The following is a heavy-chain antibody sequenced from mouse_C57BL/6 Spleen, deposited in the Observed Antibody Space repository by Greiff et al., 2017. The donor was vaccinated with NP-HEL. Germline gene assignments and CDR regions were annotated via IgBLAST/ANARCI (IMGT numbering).Heavy chain of an antibody. D-gene: IGHD4-1*01. J-gene: IGHJ4*01. CDR2: IHPSDSDT. CDR3: AINWDVDYAMDY. V-gene: IGHV1-74*01. CDR1: GYTFTSYW. Sequence: VQLQQPGAELVKPGASVKVSCKASGYTFTSYWMHWVKQRPGQGLEWLGRIHPSDSDTNYNQKFKGKATLTVDKSSSTAYMQLSSLTSEDSAVYYCAINWDVDYAMDYWGQGTSVTVSS.